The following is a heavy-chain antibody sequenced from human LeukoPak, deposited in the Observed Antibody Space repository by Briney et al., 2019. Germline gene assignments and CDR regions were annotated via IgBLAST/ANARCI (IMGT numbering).Heavy chain of an antibody. V-gene: IGHV3-30*03. CDR2: ISYDVNNK. J-gene: IGHJ6*04. D-gene: IGHD4-23*01. CDR3: ASPTFTVDYHMDV. Sequence: GSLRLSCAASGFTFSTYVMHWVRQAPGKGLEWVAVISYDVNNKYYAESVKGRFTISRDNSKNTLYLQMNSLRAEDTAVYYCASPTFTVDYHMDVWGKGTTVTVSS. CDR1: GFTFSTYV.